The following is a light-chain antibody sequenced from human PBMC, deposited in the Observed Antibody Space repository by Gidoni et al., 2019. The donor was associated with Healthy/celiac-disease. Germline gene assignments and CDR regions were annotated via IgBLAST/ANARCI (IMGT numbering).Light chain of an antibody. V-gene: IGLV2-14*01. CDR1: SSDVGGYNY. CDR2: DVS. J-gene: IGLJ2*01. Sequence: QSALTQPAAVSGSPGQPITISRTGTSSDVGGYNYVSWYQQHPGKAPKLMIYDVSNRPSGVSNRFSGSKSGNTASLTISGLQAEDEADYYCSSYTSSSTLEVFGGGTKLTVL. CDR3: SSYTSSSTLEV.